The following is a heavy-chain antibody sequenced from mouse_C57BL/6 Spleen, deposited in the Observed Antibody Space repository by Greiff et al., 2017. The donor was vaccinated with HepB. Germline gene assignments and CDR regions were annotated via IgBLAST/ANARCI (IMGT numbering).Heavy chain of an antibody. CDR3: ASRGNSSFAY. D-gene: IGHD2-1*01. J-gene: IGHJ3*01. V-gene: IGHV2-6*01. CDR1: GFSLTSYG. Sequence: VQLQESGPGLVAPSQRLSITCTVSGFSLTSYGVDWVRQSPGKGLEWLGVIWGVGSTNYNSALKSRLSISKDNSKSQVFLKMNSLQTDDTAMYYCASRGNSSFAYWGQGTLVTVSA. CDR2: IWGVGST.